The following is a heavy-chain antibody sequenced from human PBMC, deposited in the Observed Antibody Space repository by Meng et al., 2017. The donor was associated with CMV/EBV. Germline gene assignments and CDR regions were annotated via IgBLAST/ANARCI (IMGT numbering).Heavy chain of an antibody. D-gene: IGHD4-17*01. CDR3: AKSEPYYGDYVAPFDY. CDR2: ISGSGGST. J-gene: IGHJ4*02. V-gene: IGHV3-23*01. CDR1: GFPFSSYA. Sequence: GFPFSSYAMSWVRQAPGKGLEWVSAISGSGGSTYYADSVKGRFTISRDNSKNTLYLQMNSLRAEDTAVYYCAKSEPYYGDYVAPFDYWGQGTLVTVSS.